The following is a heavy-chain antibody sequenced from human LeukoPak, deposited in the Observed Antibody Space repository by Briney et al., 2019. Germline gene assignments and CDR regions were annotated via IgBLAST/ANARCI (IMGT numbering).Heavy chain of an antibody. V-gene: IGHV1-2*02. CDR3: ARDIVASGMDV. J-gene: IGHJ6*04. CDR2: INPNSGGT. Sequence: ASVKVSCKASGYTFTSYGISWVRQAPGQGLEWMGWINPNSGGTNYAQKFQGRVTMTRDTSISTAYMELSRLRSDDTAVYYCARDIVASGMDVWGKGTTVTISS. CDR1: GYTFTSYG. D-gene: IGHD5-12*01.